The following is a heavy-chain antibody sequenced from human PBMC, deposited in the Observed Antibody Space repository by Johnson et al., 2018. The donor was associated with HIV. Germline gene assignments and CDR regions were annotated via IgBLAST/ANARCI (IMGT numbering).Heavy chain of an antibody. CDR1: GFTFSSYG. V-gene: IGHV3-7*01. Sequence: VQLVESGGGVVQPGRSLRLSCAASGFTFSSYGMHWVRQAPGKGLEWVANIKQDGSEMYFVDSVKGRFTISRDNAKNSLYLQMNSLRAEDTAVYFCARGFRAVAGADAFDIWGQGTMVTVSS. CDR2: IKQDGSEM. D-gene: IGHD6-19*01. CDR3: ARGFRAVAGADAFDI. J-gene: IGHJ3*02.